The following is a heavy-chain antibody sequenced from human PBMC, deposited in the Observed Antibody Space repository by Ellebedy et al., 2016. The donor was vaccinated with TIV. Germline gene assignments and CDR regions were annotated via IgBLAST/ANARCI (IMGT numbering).Heavy chain of an antibody. CDR2: IHYSGST. D-gene: IGHD4/OR15-4a*01. J-gene: IGHJ4*02. CDR1: GGSISGYY. V-gene: IGHV4-59*08. CDR3: AANYAAYFDY. Sequence: SETLSLTCTVSGGSISGYYWSWIRQPPGKGLEWIGYIHYSGSTNYNPSLKSRVTISVDTSKNQFSLKLSSVTAADTAVYYCAANYAAYFDYWGQGTLVTVSS.